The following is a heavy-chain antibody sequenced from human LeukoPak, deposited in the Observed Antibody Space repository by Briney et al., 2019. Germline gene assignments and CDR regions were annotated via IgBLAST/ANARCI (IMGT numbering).Heavy chain of an antibody. CDR1: GYNFFSYN. D-gene: IGHD6-19*01. V-gene: IGHV1-18*04. J-gene: IGHJ4*02. CDR2: INPYSGNT. CDR3: ATTSVWTRALDS. Sequence: ASVKVSCKASGYNFFSYNITCVRQAPGLGLECMGWINPYSGNTTYPQKLRGRVTMTTDTSTSTAYMELRSLRSDDTAMYYCATTSVWTRALDSWGQGALVTVSS.